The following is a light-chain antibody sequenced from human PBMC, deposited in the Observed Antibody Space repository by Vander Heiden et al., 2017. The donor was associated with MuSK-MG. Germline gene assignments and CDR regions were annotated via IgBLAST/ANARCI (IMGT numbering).Light chain of an antibody. V-gene: IGKV1-33*01. Sequence: RVTITCQASQDITNSLNWYQQKPGKAPKLLIYDASNLGTGVPSRFSGSASGTDFTFTISSLQPEDFATYFCQQYDNLPYTFGQGTRLXVK. CDR2: DAS. CDR3: QQYDNLPYT. CDR1: QDITNS. J-gene: IGKJ2*01.